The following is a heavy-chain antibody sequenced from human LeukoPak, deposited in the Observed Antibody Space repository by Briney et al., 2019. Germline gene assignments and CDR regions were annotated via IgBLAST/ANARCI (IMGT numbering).Heavy chain of an antibody. CDR2: INHSGST. J-gene: IGHJ4*02. CDR1: GGSFSGYY. Sequence: SETLSLTCAVYGGSFSGYYWSWIRQPPGKGLEWIGEINHSGSTNYNPSLKSRVTISVDTSKNQFSLKLSSVTAADTAVYYCARNSYGYGLDFNYWGQGTLVTVSS. CDR3: ARNSYGYGLDFNY. D-gene: IGHD5-18*01. V-gene: IGHV4-34*01.